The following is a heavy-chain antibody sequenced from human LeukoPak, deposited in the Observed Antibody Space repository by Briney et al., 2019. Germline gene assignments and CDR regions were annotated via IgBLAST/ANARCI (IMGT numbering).Heavy chain of an antibody. V-gene: IGHV3-64*01. J-gene: IGHJ6*02. CDR3: ARSITMVRGDYYYYGMDV. Sequence: GGSLRLSCAASGFTSSSYAMHWVRQAPGKGLEYVSAISSNGGSTYYANSVKGRFTISRDNSKNTLYLQMGSLRAEDMAVYYCARSITMVRGDYYYYGMDVWGQGTTVTVSS. CDR2: ISSNGGST. D-gene: IGHD3-10*01. CDR1: GFTSSSYA.